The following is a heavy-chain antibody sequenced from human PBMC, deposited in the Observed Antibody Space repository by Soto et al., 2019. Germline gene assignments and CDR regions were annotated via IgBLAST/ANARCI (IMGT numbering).Heavy chain of an antibody. CDR3: ARAMVVTQNWFDP. Sequence: YCCISIRQTPGKGLEGTGYSYYSGSTYYNPSLKSRVTISVATSKNQFSLKLSSVTAADTAVYYCARAMVVTQNWFDPWGHGTLVTVSS. D-gene: IGHD2-21*02. J-gene: IGHJ5*02. CDR2: SYYSGST. V-gene: IGHV4-30-4*08. CDR1: YC.